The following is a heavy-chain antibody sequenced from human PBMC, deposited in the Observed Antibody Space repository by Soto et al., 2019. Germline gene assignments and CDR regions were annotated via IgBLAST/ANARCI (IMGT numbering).Heavy chain of an antibody. CDR3: ARGTKRGGGGTDY. Sequence: QVQLQQWGAGLLKPSETLSLTCAVYGGSFSGYYWSWIRQPPGKGLVWIGEINHSGSTNYNPSLKSRVTISRDTSKNQFSLKRSTVTAAGTAVYYCARGTKRGGGGTDYWGRGTLVTVSS. CDR1: GGSFSGYY. D-gene: IGHD3-16*01. CDR2: INHSGST. V-gene: IGHV4-34*01. J-gene: IGHJ4*02.